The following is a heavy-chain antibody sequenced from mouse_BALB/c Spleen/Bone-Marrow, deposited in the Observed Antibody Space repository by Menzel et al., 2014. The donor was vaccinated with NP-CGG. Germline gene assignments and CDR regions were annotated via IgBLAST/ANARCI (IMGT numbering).Heavy chain of an antibody. D-gene: IGHD3-2*02. CDR1: GLNIKDTY. CDR2: IDPANGNT. Sequence: EVKLQESGAELVKPGVSVKLSCTASGLNIKDTYMHWVKQRPEQGLEWIGRIDPANGNTKSDPKFQGKATITADTSSNTAYLQLSSLTSEDTAVYYCAREATYAMDYWGQGTSVTVSS. J-gene: IGHJ4*01. CDR3: AREATYAMDY. V-gene: IGHV14-3*02.